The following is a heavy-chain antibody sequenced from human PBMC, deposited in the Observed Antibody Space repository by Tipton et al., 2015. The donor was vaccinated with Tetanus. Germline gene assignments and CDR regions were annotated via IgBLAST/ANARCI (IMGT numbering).Heavy chain of an antibody. V-gene: IGHV3-21*01. D-gene: IGHD2-15*01. CDR3: ARLPGAGVGYCIGGTCPYFDY. CDR2: ITGSSSYI. Sequence: SLRLSCAASGFTFSSFGMTWVRQAPGKGLEWVSSITGSSSYIYYADSVKGRFTISRDNAKNSLYLQMNSLRAQDTAMYYCARLPGAGVGYCIGGTCPYFDYWGQGTLVTVSS. CDR1: GFTFSSFG. J-gene: IGHJ4*02.